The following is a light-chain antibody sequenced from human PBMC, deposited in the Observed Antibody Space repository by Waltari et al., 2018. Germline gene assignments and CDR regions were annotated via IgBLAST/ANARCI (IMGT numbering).Light chain of an antibody. Sequence: EIVMTQSPATLSLAPGERATLSCRASQSISSNLAWYQQKPGQAPRLLVYETSTRATGIPARFRGSGSGTELSLTITSLQSEDSALYYCQQYNVWPPITFGQGTRLEIQ. CDR3: QQYNVWPPIT. J-gene: IGKJ5*01. V-gene: IGKV3-15*01. CDR1: QSISSN. CDR2: ETS.